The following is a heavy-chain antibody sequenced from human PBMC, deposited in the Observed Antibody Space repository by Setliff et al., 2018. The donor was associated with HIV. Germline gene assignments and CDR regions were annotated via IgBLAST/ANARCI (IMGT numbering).Heavy chain of an antibody. V-gene: IGHV3-23*01. J-gene: IGHJ4*02. Sequence: PWGSLRLSCAASGFTFSSYGMSWVRQAPGKGLEWLSITSSSGSTKHYADCVKGRFTISRDNSKNTLYLQMNSLRVEDTALYYCAKGAAGSYYHFDHWGQGTLVTVSS. CDR1: GFTFSSYG. D-gene: IGHD6-13*01. CDR3: AKGAAGSYYHFDH. CDR2: TSSSGSTK.